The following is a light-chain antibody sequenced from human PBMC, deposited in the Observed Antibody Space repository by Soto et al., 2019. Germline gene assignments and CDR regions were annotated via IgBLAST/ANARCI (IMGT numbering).Light chain of an antibody. V-gene: IGKV1-12*01. J-gene: IGKJ4*01. CDR3: QQADSFPLT. Sequence: DIQMTQSPSSVSASVGDRVTITCRASQGIRRWLDWYQQKPGKAPKLLIYAASSLQSGFPSRFSGSGSGTDVTLTISSLQPEDFATYFCQQADSFPLTFGGGTKVEIK. CDR2: AAS. CDR1: QGIRRW.